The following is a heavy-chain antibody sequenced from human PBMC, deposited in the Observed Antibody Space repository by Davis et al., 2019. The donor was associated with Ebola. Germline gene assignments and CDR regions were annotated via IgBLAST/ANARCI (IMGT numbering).Heavy chain of an antibody. CDR1: GFTFDDYA. D-gene: IGHD1/OR15-1a*01. V-gene: IGHV3-9*01. CDR2: ISWNSGSI. Sequence: PGGSLRLSCAASGFTFDDYAMHWVRQAPGKGLAWVSGISWNSGSIGYADSVKGRFTISRDKAKYSLYLQMNSLRAEDTAVYYCARNNSNYCDYWGQGTLVTVSS. J-gene: IGHJ4*02. CDR3: ARNNSNYCDY.